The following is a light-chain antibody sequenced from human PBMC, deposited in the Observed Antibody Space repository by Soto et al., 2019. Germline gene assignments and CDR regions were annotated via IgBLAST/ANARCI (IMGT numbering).Light chain of an antibody. CDR1: QSIYNN. Sequence: EIVLTQSPATLSVSPGDRATLSCRATQSIYNNRLAWYQQKPGQAPKLLIYSASTRATGIPTRFSGSVSGTEFSLTITSLQSDDVAVYYCQQYDTWPRTFGQGTRVEIK. J-gene: IGKJ1*01. CDR3: QQYDTWPRT. V-gene: IGKV3-15*01. CDR2: SAS.